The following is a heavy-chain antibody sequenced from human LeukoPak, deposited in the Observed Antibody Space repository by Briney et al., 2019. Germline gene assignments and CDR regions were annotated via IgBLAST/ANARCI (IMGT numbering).Heavy chain of an antibody. J-gene: IGHJ4*02. CDR2: ISYDGSNK. D-gene: IGHD2-21*02. CDR1: GYTFTDYY. CDR3: ARGQKRHIVVVTAMYYFDY. Sequence: SCKASGYTFTDYYMHWVRQAPGKGLEWVAVISYDGSNKYYADSVKGRFTISRDNSKNTLYLQMNSLRAEDTAVYYCARGQKRHIVVVTAMYYFDYWGQGTLVTVSS. V-gene: IGHV3-30-3*01.